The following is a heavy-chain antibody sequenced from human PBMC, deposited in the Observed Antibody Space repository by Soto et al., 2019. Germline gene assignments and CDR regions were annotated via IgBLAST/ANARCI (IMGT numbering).Heavy chain of an antibody. CDR3: TRGRTHYDILTGYYQTYGMDV. CDR2: IRSKANSYAT. J-gene: IGHJ6*02. D-gene: IGHD3-9*01. Sequence: QPGGSLRLYCASSGFTFSGSAMHGVRQASGKGLEWVGRIRSKANSYATAYAASVKGRFTISRDDSKNTAYLQMNSLKTEDTAVYYCTRGRTHYDILTGYYQTYGMDVWGQGTTVTVSS. V-gene: IGHV3-73*01. CDR1: GFTFSGSA.